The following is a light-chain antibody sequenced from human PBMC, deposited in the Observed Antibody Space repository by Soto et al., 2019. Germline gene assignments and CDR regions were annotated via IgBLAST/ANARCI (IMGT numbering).Light chain of an antibody. V-gene: IGKV1-5*01. CDR2: DAS. CDR3: QQYNSYST. J-gene: IGKJ1*01. Sequence: DTTMTKSPATVSASVGDRDTITCRASQSISTWLAWYQQKPGKAPKLLIYDASSLESGVPSRFSGSGSGTEFTLTISSLQPEDFASYYCQQYNSYSTFGQGTKVDIK. CDR1: QSISTW.